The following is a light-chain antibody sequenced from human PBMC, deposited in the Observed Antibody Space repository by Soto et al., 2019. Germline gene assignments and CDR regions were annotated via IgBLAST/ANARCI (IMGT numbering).Light chain of an antibody. Sequence: DIVMTQTPLSLTVTPGEPSSISCRSSESLLDSDDGNTYLDWYLQKPGQSPQLLIYTVSYRASGVPDRFSGSGSGTDFTLKISRVEAEDVGTYYCLQGTYWPPWTFGQGTKVDIK. CDR2: TVS. CDR3: LQGTYWPPWT. V-gene: IGKV2-40*01. CDR1: ESLLDSDDGNTY. J-gene: IGKJ1*01.